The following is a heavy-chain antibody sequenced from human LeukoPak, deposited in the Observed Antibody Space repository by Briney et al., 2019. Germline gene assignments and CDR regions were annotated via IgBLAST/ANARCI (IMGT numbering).Heavy chain of an antibody. V-gene: IGHV3-48*04. CDR1: GFTFSTYS. CDR2: ISSNSRTM. Sequence: GGSLRLSCAASGFTFSTYSMNWVRQAPGKGLERLSAISSNSRTMYYADSVKGRFTISRDNAKNSLYLQMNSLRAEDTAVYYCAELGITMIGGVWGKGTTVTISS. J-gene: IGHJ6*04. CDR3: AELGITMIGGV. D-gene: IGHD3-10*02.